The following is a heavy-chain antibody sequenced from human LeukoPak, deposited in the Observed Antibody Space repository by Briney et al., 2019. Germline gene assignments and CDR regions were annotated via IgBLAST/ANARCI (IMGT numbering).Heavy chain of an antibody. CDR3: AKVESSGWYPIDY. CDR2: ISYAGNNE. D-gene: IGHD6-19*01. V-gene: IGHV3-30*18. J-gene: IGHJ4*02. Sequence: PGGSLRLSCAASGFTFSSYVMHWVRQAPGKGLEWVAVISYAGNNEYYAASVKGRFTISRDNSKNTLYLQMNSLRAEDTAVYYCAKVESSGWYPIDYWGQGTLVTVSS. CDR1: GFTFSSYV.